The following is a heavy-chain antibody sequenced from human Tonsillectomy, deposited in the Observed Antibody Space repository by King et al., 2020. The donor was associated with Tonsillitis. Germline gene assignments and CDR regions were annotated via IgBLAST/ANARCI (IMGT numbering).Heavy chain of an antibody. CDR3: AKEIDQYYGGNSPLDY. V-gene: IGHV3-9*01. CDR2: ISWNSGSR. J-gene: IGHJ4*02. D-gene: IGHD4-23*01. CDR1: GFTFDDYA. Sequence: VQLVESGGGLVQPGRSLRLSCAASGFTFDDYAMHWVRRGPGKGLEWVSGISWNSGSRGYADSVKGRFTISRDNAKNSLYLQMNSLRAEDTALYYCAKEIDQYYGGNSPLDYWGQGTLVPVSS.